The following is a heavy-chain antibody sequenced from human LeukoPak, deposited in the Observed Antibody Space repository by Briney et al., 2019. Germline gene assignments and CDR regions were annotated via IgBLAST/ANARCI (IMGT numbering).Heavy chain of an antibody. J-gene: IGHJ6*02. CDR1: GDSVSSNSAA. V-gene: IGHV6-1*01. Sequence: SQTLSLTCAISGDSVSSNSAAWNWIRQSPSRGLEWLGRTYYRSKWYNDYAVSVKSRITINPGTSKNQFSLQLNSVTPEDTAVYYCARDVWNPPENLYYYYGMDVWGQGTTVTVSS. CDR2: TYYRSKWYN. CDR3: ARDVWNPPENLYYYYGMDV. D-gene: IGHD1-1*01.